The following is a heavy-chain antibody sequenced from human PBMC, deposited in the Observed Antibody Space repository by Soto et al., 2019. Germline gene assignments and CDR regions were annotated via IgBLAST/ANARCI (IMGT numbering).Heavy chain of an antibody. CDR3: AKSLLSSWQNYYFDY. CDR2: IGGSGSRT. J-gene: IGHJ4*02. Sequence: GGSLRLSCAASGFTFSSYGMHWVRQAPGKGLEWVSVIGGSGSRTYYADSVKGRFTISRDNSKNTLSLQMDSLRVEDTAVYYCAKSLLSSWQNYYFDYWGQGTMVTVSS. V-gene: IGHV3-NL1*01. CDR1: GFTFSSYG. D-gene: IGHD2-15*01.